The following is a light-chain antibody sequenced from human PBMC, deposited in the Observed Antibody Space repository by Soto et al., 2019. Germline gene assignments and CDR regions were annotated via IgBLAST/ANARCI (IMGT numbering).Light chain of an antibody. J-gene: IGKJ4*01. Sequence: VVLTQSPGTLSLSPGERATLSCRASQSSNYLAWYQQKPGQAPRLLIYDASNRATGIPARFSGSGSGTDFTLTISSLEPEDFAVYYCQQRSNWLTFGGGTKVDIK. CDR1: QSSNY. CDR3: QQRSNWLT. CDR2: DAS. V-gene: IGKV3-11*01.